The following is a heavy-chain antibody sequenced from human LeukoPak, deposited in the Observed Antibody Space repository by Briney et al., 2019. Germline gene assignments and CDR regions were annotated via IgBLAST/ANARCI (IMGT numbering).Heavy chain of an antibody. J-gene: IGHJ5*02. CDR2: IYYSGST. D-gene: IGHD1-1*01. CDR1: GGSISSHY. Sequence: SETLSLTCTVSGGSISSHYWSWIRQPPGEGLEWIGYIYYSGSTNYNPSLKSRVTISVDTSKNQFSLKLSSVTAADTAVYYCARAPTTGTTRWFDPWGQGTLVTVSS. CDR3: ARAPTTGTTRWFDP. V-gene: IGHV4-59*11.